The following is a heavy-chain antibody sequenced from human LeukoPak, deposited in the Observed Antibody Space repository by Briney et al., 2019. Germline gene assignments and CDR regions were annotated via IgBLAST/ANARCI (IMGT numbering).Heavy chain of an antibody. V-gene: IGHV1-18*01. Sequence: ASVKVSCKASGYTFTNYGITWVRQAPGQGLEWMGWISASNGDTHYSEKFQDRITVTTDTSASTAYIELRSLRSEDTAMYYCARGSTSDWPLDHWGQETLVTISS. D-gene: IGHD2-2*01. CDR2: ISASNGDT. CDR3: ARGSTSDWPLDH. CDR1: GYTFTNYG. J-gene: IGHJ4*02.